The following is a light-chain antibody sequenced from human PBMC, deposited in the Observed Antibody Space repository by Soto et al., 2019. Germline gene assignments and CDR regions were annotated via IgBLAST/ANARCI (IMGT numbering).Light chain of an antibody. J-gene: IGKJ5*01. Sequence: EIVMTQSPATLSVSPGERATLSCRASQSVSTNNLAWYQQRPGQAPRLLIYGASRRATGIPDRFSGSGSGTEFTLTISSLQSEDFAVYYCQQYHNWPITFGQGTRLEIK. CDR1: QSVSTNN. CDR3: QQYHNWPIT. V-gene: IGKV3D-15*01. CDR2: GAS.